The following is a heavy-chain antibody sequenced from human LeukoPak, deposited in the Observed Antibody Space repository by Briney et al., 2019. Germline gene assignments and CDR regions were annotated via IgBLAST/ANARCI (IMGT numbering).Heavy chain of an antibody. CDR2: INPNSGGT. CDR1: GYTFTGYY. CDR3: ARGVDTSGYYFDY. D-gene: IGHD6-19*01. Sequence: GASVKVSCKASGYTFTGYYMHWVRQAPGQGLEWMGWINPNSGGTNYAQKFQGRVTMTRDTSISTAYMELSRLRSDDTAVYYCARGVDTSGYYFDYWGQGTLVIVSS. V-gene: IGHV1-2*02. J-gene: IGHJ4*02.